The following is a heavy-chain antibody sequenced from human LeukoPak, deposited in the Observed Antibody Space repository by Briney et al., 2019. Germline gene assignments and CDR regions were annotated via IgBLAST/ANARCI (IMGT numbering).Heavy chain of an antibody. J-gene: IGHJ4*02. D-gene: IGHD3-10*01. CDR3: ARGRRVRFGELYSTGYYFDY. Sequence: GGSLRLSCAASGFTFSSYWMSWVRQAPGKGLEWVANIKQDGSEKYYVDSVKGRFTISRDNAKNSLYLQMNSLRAEDTAVYYCARGRRVRFGELYSTGYYFDYWGQGTLVTVSS. V-gene: IGHV3-7*04. CDR1: GFTFSSYW. CDR2: IKQDGSEK.